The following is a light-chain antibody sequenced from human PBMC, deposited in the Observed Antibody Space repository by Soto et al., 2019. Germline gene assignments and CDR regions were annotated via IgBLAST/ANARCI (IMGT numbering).Light chain of an antibody. CDR1: NSDIGAYNY. V-gene: IGLV2-8*01. CDR3: SSYAGANTYV. J-gene: IGLJ1*01. CDR2: EVT. Sequence: QSALTQPPSASGSPGQSVTISCTGTNSDIGAYNYVAWYQQYPGTAPIVLIYEVTKRPSGVPDRFSGSKSGNTASLTVSGLQGEDEAHYYCSSYAGANTYVFGTGTKLTVL.